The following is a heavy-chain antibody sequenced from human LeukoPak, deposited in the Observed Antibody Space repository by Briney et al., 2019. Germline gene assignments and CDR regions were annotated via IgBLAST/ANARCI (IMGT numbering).Heavy chain of an antibody. CDR3: ASSLGDILTGYSSSFDY. Sequence: PSQTLSLTCTVSGGSISSGGYYWSWIRQHPGKGLEWIGYIYYSGSTYYNPSLKSRVTISVDTSKNQFSLKLSSVTAADTAVYYCASSLGDILTGYSSSFDYWGQGTLVTGSS. J-gene: IGHJ4*02. CDR2: IYYSGST. CDR1: GGSISSGGYY. V-gene: IGHV4-31*03. D-gene: IGHD3-9*01.